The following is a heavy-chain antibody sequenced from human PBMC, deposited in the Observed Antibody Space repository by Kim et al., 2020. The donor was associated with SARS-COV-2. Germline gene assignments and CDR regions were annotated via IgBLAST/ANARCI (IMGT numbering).Heavy chain of an antibody. CDR1: GFTFSSYG. J-gene: IGHJ6*02. V-gene: IGHV3-33*01. CDR3: ARDPGDTGGGNNDYYYGMAV. D-gene: IGHD2-8*02. Sequence: GGSLRLSCAASGFTFSSYGMHWVRQAPGKGLEWVAVIWYDGSNTYYADSVKGRFTISRDNSKNTLYLQMDSLRAEGTAVYYCARDPGDTGGGNNDYYYGMAVWGQGTTVTVSS. CDR2: IWYDGSNT.